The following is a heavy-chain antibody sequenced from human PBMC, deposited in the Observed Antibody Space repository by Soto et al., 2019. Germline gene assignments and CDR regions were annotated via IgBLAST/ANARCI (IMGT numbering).Heavy chain of an antibody. V-gene: IGHV4-39*01. D-gene: IGHD2-21*02. CDR3: ARHLPYCGGDCYSLDY. Sequence: PSETLSLTCTVSGGSISSSSYYWGWIRQPPGKGLEWIGSIYYSGSTHYNPPLKSRVTISVDTSKNQFSLNLSSVTAADTAVYYCARHLPYCGGDCYSLDYWGQGTLVTVSS. CDR1: GGSISSSSYY. CDR2: IYYSGST. J-gene: IGHJ4*02.